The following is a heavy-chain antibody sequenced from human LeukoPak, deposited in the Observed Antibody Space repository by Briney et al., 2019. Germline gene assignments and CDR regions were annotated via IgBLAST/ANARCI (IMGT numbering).Heavy chain of an antibody. CDR3: ARGDLYGSGSFGYFDY. D-gene: IGHD3-10*01. J-gene: IGHJ4*02. CDR1: GGSISSYY. V-gene: IGHV4-4*07. Sequence: SETLSLTCTVSGGSISSYYWSWIRQPAGKGLEWIGRIYTSGSTNYNPSLKSRVTMSVDTSKNQFSLELSSVTAADTAVFYCARGDLYGSGSFGYFDYWGQGTLVTVSS. CDR2: IYTSGST.